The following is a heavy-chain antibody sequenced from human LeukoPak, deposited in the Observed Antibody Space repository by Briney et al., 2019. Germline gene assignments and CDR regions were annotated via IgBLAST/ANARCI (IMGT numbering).Heavy chain of an antibody. V-gene: IGHV3-9*01. CDR3: AKPNQNTLFWGDGRLDY. CDR2: ICWNSGSI. D-gene: IGHD3-16*01. CDR1: GVTFDVYA. J-gene: IGHJ4*02. Sequence: GRSLRLSCAASGVTFDVYAMHWVRQAPGKGLEWVSGICWNSGSIGYADSVKRRFTLSRDNAKNSLYLQMNTLRPEDTALHYCAKPNQNTLFWGDGRLDYWGQRTLVTVSS.